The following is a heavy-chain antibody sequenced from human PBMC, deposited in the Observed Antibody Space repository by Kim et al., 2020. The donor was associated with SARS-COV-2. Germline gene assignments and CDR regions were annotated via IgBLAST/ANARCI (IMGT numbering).Heavy chain of an antibody. Sequence: SETLSLTCTVSGGSISSYYWSWIRQPPGKGLEWIGYIYYSGSTNYNPSLKSRVTISVDTSKNQFSLKLSSVTAADTAVYYCARGGGEASGYYDSSGYPIDYWGQGTLVTVSS. D-gene: IGHD3-22*01. V-gene: IGHV4-59*08. CDR1: GGSISSYY. J-gene: IGHJ4*02. CDR2: IYYSGST. CDR3: ARGGGEASGYYDSSGYPIDY.